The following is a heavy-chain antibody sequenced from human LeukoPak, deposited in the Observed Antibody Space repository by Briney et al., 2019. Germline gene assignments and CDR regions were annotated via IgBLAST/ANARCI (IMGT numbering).Heavy chain of an antibody. CDR1: GFTFSSYS. CDR3: ARDRTYYDSSGYRNNFDY. D-gene: IGHD3-22*01. J-gene: IGHJ4*02. CDR2: ISSGGSTI. Sequence: GGSLRLSCAASGFTFSSYSMNWVRQAPGKGLEWVSYISSGGSTIHYADSVKGRFTISRDNAKNSLYLQMNRLRAEDTAVYYCARDRTYYDSSGYRNNFDYWGQGTLVTVSS. V-gene: IGHV3-48*04.